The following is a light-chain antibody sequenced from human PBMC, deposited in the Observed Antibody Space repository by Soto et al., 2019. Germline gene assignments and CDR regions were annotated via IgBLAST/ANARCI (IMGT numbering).Light chain of an antibody. CDR2: WAS. CDR3: QQYYSTPRT. Sequence: DIVMTQSPDSLAVSVGERATINCKSSQSVLYSSNNKNYLAWYQQKPGQPPKLLIYWASTRESGVPDRFSGSGSGTDFTLTISSLQAEDVALYYCQQYYSTPRTFGQGTKVEIK. CDR1: QSVLYSSNNKNY. V-gene: IGKV4-1*01. J-gene: IGKJ1*01.